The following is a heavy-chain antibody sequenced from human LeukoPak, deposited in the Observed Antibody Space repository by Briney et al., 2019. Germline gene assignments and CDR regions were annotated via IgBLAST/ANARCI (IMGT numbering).Heavy chain of an antibody. Sequence: GGSLRLSCAASGFTFSSYSMNWVRQAPGKGLEWVSSISSSSSYIYYADSVKGRFTISRDNVKNSLYLQMNSLRAEDTAVYYCARDRSFYGDPVQNWGQGTLVTVSS. J-gene: IGHJ4*02. CDR3: ARDRSFYGDPVQN. CDR2: ISSSSSYI. D-gene: IGHD4-17*01. V-gene: IGHV3-21*01. CDR1: GFTFSSYS.